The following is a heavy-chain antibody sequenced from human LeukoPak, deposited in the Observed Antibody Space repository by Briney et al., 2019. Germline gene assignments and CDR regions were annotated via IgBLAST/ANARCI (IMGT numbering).Heavy chain of an antibody. J-gene: IGHJ4*02. D-gene: IGHD2-2*01. Sequence: SETLSLTCTVSGGSISSGGYYWSWIRQPPGKGLEWIGYIYHSGSTYYNPSPKSRVTTSVDRSKNQFSLKLSSVTAADTAVYYCARYSTSWDYWGQGTLVTVSS. V-gene: IGHV4-30-2*01. CDR1: GGSISSGGYY. CDR3: ARYSTSWDY. CDR2: IYHSGST.